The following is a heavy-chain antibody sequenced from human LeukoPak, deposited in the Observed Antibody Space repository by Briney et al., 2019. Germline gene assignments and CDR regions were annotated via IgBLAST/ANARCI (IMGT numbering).Heavy chain of an antibody. CDR2: ISSSSSYI. CDR1: GFTFSSYS. Sequence: GGSLRLSCAASGFTFSSYSMNWVRQAPGKGLEWVSSISSSSSYIYYADSVKGRFTISRDNAKNSLYLQMNSLRAEDTAVYYCARDQNTNIVVVPAAYFDYWGQETLVTVSS. D-gene: IGHD2-2*01. CDR3: ARDQNTNIVVVPAAYFDY. V-gene: IGHV3-21*01. J-gene: IGHJ4*02.